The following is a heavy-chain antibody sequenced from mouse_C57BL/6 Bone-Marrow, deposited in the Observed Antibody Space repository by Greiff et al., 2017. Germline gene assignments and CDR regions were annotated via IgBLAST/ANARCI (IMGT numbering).Heavy chain of an antibody. CDR3: ARAVDGYYCYYAMCD. D-gene: IGHD2-3*01. CDR1: GYTFTSYW. CDR2: IDPNSGGT. V-gene: IGHV1-72*01. Sequence: VQLQQPGAELVKPGASVKLSCKASGYTFTSYWMHWVKQRPGRGLEWIGRIDPNSGGTKYNEKFKSKATLTVDKASSTAYMQLSSLTSEDSAVDDCARAVDGYYCYYAMCDWGQGTSVTVSS. J-gene: IGHJ4*01.